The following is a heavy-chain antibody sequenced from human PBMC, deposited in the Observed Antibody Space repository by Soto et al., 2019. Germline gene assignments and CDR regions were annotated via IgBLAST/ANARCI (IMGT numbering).Heavy chain of an antibody. CDR2: ISGSGGST. J-gene: IGHJ5*02. Sequence: EVQLLESGGGLVQPGGSLSLSCAASGFTFSRYAMSWVRQDPGQGLEWGSAISGSGGSTYYADSVKGRFTISRDNSKNTLYLQMNSMRAEDTAVYYCAKNPDYGDYVGLGYNWFDPWGQGTLVTVSS. D-gene: IGHD4-17*01. V-gene: IGHV3-23*01. CDR3: AKNPDYGDYVGLGYNWFDP. CDR1: GFTFSRYA.